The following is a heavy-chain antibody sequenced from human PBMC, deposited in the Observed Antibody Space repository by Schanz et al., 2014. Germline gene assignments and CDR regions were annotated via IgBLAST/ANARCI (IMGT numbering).Heavy chain of an antibody. J-gene: IGHJ4*02. CDR3: ARRASCSRIGCPFDS. CDR1: GFTLSNSD. D-gene: IGHD2-2*01. Sequence: QLVGSGGGLVQPGGSLRLSCAASGFTLSNSDMHWVRQGTGKGLEWVSTIGYLGDTYYPDSVKGRFTVSRDSGQNSLYLQMKSLKTEDTAMYYCARRASCSRIGCPFDSWGQGTLVTVSS. CDR2: IGYLGDT. V-gene: IGHV3-13*01.